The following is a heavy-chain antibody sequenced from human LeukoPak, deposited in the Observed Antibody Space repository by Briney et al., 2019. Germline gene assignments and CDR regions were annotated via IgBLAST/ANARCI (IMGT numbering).Heavy chain of an antibody. CDR3: ARKRGSYGFSAFDI. CDR1: GGSFSGYY. D-gene: IGHD1-26*01. J-gene: IGHJ3*02. CDR2: INHSGST. Sequence: SETLSLTCAVYGGSFSGYYWSWIRQPPGKGLEWIGEINHSGSTNYNLSLKSRVTISVDTSKNQFSLKLSSVTAADTAVYYCARKRGSYGFSAFDIWGQGTMVTVSS. V-gene: IGHV4-34*01.